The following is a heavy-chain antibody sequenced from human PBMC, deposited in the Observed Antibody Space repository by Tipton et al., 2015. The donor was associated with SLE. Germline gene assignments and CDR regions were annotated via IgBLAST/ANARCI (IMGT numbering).Heavy chain of an antibody. Sequence: SLRLSCAASGFTVSSNYMSWVRQAPGKGLEWVSVIYSGGSTYYADSVKGRFTISRDNSKNTLYLQMNSLRAEDTAVYYCARVGISSSSGWYFDLWGRGTLVTVSS. CDR2: IYSGGST. CDR1: GFTVSSNY. D-gene: IGHD6-6*01. V-gene: IGHV3-66*02. CDR3: ARVGISSSSGWYFDL. J-gene: IGHJ2*01.